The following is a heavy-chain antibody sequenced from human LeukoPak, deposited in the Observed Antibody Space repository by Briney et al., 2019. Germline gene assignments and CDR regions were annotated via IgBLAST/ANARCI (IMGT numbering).Heavy chain of an antibody. Sequence: SETLSLTCTVSGGSISTYYWSWIRQPPGKGLEWIGHIYYSGNTHYNPSLKSRVTISLDTSKNQFSLNLRSVTAADTAVYYCARSYSGSGYYYYGMDVWGQGTTVTASS. CDR1: GGSISTYY. D-gene: IGHD1-26*01. J-gene: IGHJ6*02. CDR2: IYYSGNT. CDR3: ARSYSGSGYYYYGMDV. V-gene: IGHV4-59*01.